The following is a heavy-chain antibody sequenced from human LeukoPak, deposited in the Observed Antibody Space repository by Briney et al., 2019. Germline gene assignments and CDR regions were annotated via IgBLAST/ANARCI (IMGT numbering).Heavy chain of an antibody. V-gene: IGHV4-61*05. Sequence: SETLSLTCTVSGGSISSNSYYWGWIRQPPGKGLEWIGYVYYSGSTNYNPSLKSRVTISADTSKNQFSLRLSSVTAADTAVYYCARGLNNRKSGRRFDVFEIWGQGTMVTVSS. J-gene: IGHJ3*02. D-gene: IGHD1-14*01. CDR1: GGSISSNSYY. CDR3: ARGLNNRKSGRRFDVFEI. CDR2: VYYSGST.